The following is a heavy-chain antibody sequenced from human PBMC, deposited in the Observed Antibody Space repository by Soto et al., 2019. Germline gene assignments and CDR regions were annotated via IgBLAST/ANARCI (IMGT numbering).Heavy chain of an antibody. V-gene: IGHV5-10-1*01. J-gene: IGHJ5*02. Sequence: PGESLKISCKGSGHNFITDWISWVRQMPGKGLEWMGRIDPTDSYTNYSPSFQGHVTISADKSISTAYLQWSSLKASDTAMYYCARHGPKVLHVGSSSSIDPWGQGTLVTVSS. CDR1: GHNFITDW. CDR3: ARHGPKVLHVGSSSSIDP. CDR2: IDPTDSYT. D-gene: IGHD6-13*01.